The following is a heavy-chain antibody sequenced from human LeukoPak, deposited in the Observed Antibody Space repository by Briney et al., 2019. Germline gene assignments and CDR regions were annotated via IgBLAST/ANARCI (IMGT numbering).Heavy chain of an antibody. Sequence: GGSLRLSCAASGFTFSTYWMHWVRQAPGGGLVWVSRIKSDGSDTSYADSVKGRFTISRDNAKNTLYLQMNSLRAEDTAVYYCARGHFGGSSSVDYWGQGTLVTVSS. CDR3: ARGHFGGSSSVDY. CDR1: GFTFSTYW. CDR2: IKSDGSDT. V-gene: IGHV3-74*01. J-gene: IGHJ4*02. D-gene: IGHD3-10*01.